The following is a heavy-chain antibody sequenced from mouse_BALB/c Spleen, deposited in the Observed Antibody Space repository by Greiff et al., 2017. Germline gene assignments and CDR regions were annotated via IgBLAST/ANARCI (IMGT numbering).Heavy chain of an antibody. CDR1: GYTFTSYW. D-gene: IGHD3-2*02. J-gene: IGHJ2*01. CDR2: IYPGNSDT. CDR3: TAQATRRHYFDY. Sequence: VQLQQSGTVLARPGASVKMSCKASGYTFTSYWMHWVKQRPGQGLEWIGAIYPGNSDTSYNQKFKGKAKLTADTSTSTAYMELSSLTNEDSAVYYCTAQATRRHYFDYWGQGTTLTVSS. V-gene: IGHV1-5*01.